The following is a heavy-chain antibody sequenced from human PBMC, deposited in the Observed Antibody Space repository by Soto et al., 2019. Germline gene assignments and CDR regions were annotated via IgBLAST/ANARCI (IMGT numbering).Heavy chain of an antibody. CDR2: ISGYNGNT. V-gene: IGHV1-18*01. CDR3: AREGTPSLN. J-gene: IGHJ4*02. CDR1: GYTFTSYY. Sequence: QVQLVQSGAEVKKPGASVKVSCKASGYTFTSYYISWVRQAPGQGLEWMGWISGYNGNTNYAQKLQGRVTMTTDTSKRTGHRELESLRSDDTAVDYCAREGTPSLNWGQGTLVTVSS. D-gene: IGHD2-2*01.